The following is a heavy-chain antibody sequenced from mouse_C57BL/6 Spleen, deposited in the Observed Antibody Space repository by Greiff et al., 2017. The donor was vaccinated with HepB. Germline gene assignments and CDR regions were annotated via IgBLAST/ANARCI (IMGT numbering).Heavy chain of an antibody. CDR2: IYPGDGDT. CDR1: GYAFSSSW. Sequence: VQLQESGPELVKPGASVKISCKASGYAFSSSWMNWVKQRPGKGLEWIGRIYPGDGDTNYNGKFKGKATLTADKSSSTAYMQLSSLTSEDSAVYCCARGDYGSSYVPFDYWGQGTTLTVSS. CDR3: ARGDYGSSYVPFDY. J-gene: IGHJ2*01. D-gene: IGHD1-1*01. V-gene: IGHV1-82*01.